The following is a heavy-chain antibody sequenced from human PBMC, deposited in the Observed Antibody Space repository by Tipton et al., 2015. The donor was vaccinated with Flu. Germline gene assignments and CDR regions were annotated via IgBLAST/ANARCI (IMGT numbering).Heavy chain of an antibody. D-gene: IGHD3-16*02. J-gene: IGHJ4*02. CDR2: IRYDGSNK. Sequence: SGFTFSRYGMHWVRQAPGKGLEWVAFIRYDGSNKYYADSVKGRFTISRDNSKNTLYLQMNSLRAEETAVHYCAKDRFGDYVWGSYRYVDSWGQGTLVTVSS. V-gene: IGHV3-30*02. CDR1: GFTFSRYG. CDR3: AKDRFGDYVWGSYRYVDS.